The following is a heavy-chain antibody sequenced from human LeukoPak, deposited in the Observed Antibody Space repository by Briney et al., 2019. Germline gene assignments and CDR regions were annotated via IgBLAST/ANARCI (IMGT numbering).Heavy chain of an antibody. CDR3: ARGYSSSWSSIGY. CDR2: IYYSGST. CDR1: GGSISSYY. V-gene: IGHV4-59*01. Sequence: SVTLSLTCTVSGGSISSYYWSWIRQPPGKGLEWIGYIYYSGSTNYNPSLKSRVTISVDTSKNQFSLKLSSVTAADTAVYYCARGYSSSWSSIGYWGQGTLVTVSS. J-gene: IGHJ4*02. D-gene: IGHD6-13*01.